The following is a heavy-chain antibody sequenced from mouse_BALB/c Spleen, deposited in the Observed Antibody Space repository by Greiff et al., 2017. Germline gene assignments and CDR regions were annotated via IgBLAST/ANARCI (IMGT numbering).Heavy chain of an antibody. J-gene: IGHJ2*01. V-gene: IGHV5-17*02. CDR3: ARWVSRGFDY. Sequence: DVQLVESGGGLVQPGGSRKLSCAASGFTFSSFGMHWVRQAPEKGLEWVAYISSGSSTIYYADTVKGRFTISRDNPKNTLFLQMTSLRSEDTAMYYCARWVSRGFDYWGQGTTLTVSS. D-gene: IGHD1-1*01. CDR1: GFTFSSFG. CDR2: ISSGSSTI.